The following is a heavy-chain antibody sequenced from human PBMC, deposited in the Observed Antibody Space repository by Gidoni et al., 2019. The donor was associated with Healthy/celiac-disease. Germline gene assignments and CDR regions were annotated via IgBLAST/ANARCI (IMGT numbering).Heavy chain of an antibody. V-gene: IGHV3-23*01. CDR1: GFTFSSYA. Sequence: EVQLLESGGGLVQPGGSLRLSGAASGFTFSSYAMSWVRQAPGKGLGWVSAISGSGGSTYYADSVKGRFTISRDNSKNTLYLQMNSLRAEDTAVYYCAKEGDYYGSGRNWFDPWGQGTLVTVSS. D-gene: IGHD3-10*01. CDR2: ISGSGGST. CDR3: AKEGDYYGSGRNWFDP. J-gene: IGHJ5*02.